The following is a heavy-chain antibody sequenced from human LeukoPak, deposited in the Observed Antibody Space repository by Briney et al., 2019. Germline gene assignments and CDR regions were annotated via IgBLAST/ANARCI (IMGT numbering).Heavy chain of an antibody. D-gene: IGHD3-10*01. Sequence: GASVKVSCKASGYTFTSYDINWVRQATGQGLEWMGWVSAYNGNTNYAQKLRGRVTMTTDTSTSTAYMELRSLRSDDTAVYYCARDSVGVGSYYPWADHWGQGTLVTVSS. CDR1: GYTFTSYD. V-gene: IGHV1-18*01. CDR2: VSAYNGNT. J-gene: IGHJ5*02. CDR3: ARDSVGVGSYYPWADH.